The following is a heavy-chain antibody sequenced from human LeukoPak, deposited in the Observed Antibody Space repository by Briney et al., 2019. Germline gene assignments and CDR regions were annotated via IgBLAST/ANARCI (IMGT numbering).Heavy chain of an antibody. J-gene: IGHJ6*02. Sequence: ASAKVSCKASGYTFTSYAMHWVRQAPGQRLEWMGWINAGNGNTKYSQKFQGRVTITRDTSASTAYMELSSLRSEDTAVYYCARVYYDFWSGERYGTDVWGQGTTVTVSS. CDR3: ARVYYDFWSGERYGTDV. V-gene: IGHV1-3*01. CDR1: GYTFTSYA. CDR2: INAGNGNT. D-gene: IGHD3-3*01.